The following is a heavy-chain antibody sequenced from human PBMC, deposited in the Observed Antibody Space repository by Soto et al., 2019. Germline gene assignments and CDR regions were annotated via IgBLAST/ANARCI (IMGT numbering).Heavy chain of an antibody. CDR2: ISHDGRIE. CDR3: ARDGLPDDFRSGGYWFDP. Sequence: GGSLRLSCAASVFTFSRFALHWVRQAPGEGLEWVALISHDGRIENYADSVKGRFIISRDNSKNTVYMQTDSLRLEDTGVYYCARDGLPDDFRSGGYWFDPWGQGTQVTVSS. V-gene: IGHV3-30-3*01. J-gene: IGHJ5*02. D-gene: IGHD3-3*01. CDR1: VFTFSRFA.